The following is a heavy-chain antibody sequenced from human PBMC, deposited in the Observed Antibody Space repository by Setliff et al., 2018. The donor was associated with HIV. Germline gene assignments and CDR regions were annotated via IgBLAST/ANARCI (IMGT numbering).Heavy chain of an antibody. J-gene: IGHJ4*02. CDR1: Y. V-gene: IGHV3-11*04. CDR3: ARGYYDSSGYFVY. CDR2: YSSSGSTI. Sequence: YWAWMRQTPWKGLEWIGSINYSSSGSTIYYADSVKGRFTISRDNAKNSLYLQMNSLRAEDTAVYYCARGYYDSSGYFVYWGQGTLVTVSS. D-gene: IGHD3-22*01.